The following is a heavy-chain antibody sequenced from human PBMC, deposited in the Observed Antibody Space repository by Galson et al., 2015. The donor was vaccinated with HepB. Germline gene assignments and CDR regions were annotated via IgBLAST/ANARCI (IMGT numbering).Heavy chain of an antibody. CDR2: INAGTGNT. D-gene: IGHD3-16*01. Sequence: SVKVSCKASGFTFTDYALHWVRQAPGQALEWMGWINAGTGNTKYSQNLQARVTMTRDTSATTAYMELSSLRSEDTAVYCCARERGGGGSLDYWGQGTPVTVSS. CDR1: GFTFTDYA. J-gene: IGHJ4*02. V-gene: IGHV1-3*01. CDR3: ARERGGGGSLDY.